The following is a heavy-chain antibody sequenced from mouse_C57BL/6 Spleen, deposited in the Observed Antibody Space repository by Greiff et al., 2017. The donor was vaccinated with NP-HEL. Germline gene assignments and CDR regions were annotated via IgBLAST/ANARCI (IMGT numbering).Heavy chain of an antibody. J-gene: IGHJ3*01. Sequence: DVMLVESGGGLVKPGGSLKLSCAASGFTFSDYGMHWVRQAPEKGLEWVAYISSGSSTIYYADTVKGRFTFSRDNAKNTLFLQMTSLRPEDMAMYYCARDDWLPPWFAYWGQGTLVTVSA. CDR1: GFTFSDYG. CDR2: ISSGSSTI. V-gene: IGHV5-17*01. CDR3: ARDDWLPPWFAY. D-gene: IGHD2-2*01.